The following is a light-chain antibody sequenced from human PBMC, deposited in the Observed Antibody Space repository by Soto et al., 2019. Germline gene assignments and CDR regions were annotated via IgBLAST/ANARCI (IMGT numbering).Light chain of an antibody. V-gene: IGKV3-15*01. J-gene: IGKJ1*01. CDR1: QSVNIN. Sequence: IVMTQSPATLSVSPGERATLSCRASQSVNINLAWYQQKPGQAPRLLIWGASTRATGIPARFSGSRSGAEFTLTISSLQSEDFAVYYCQQYNNWPRTFGQGTKVDI. CDR2: GAS. CDR3: QQYNNWPRT.